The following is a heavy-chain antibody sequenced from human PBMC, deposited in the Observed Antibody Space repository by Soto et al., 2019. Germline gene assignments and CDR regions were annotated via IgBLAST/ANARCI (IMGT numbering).Heavy chain of an antibody. Sequence: PACSLKISSAASGFTVRIYGMNGSRKAQGKGLEWVSYISSSSSTIYYADSVKGRFTISRDNAKNSLYLQMNSLRDEDTAVYYCARKISQGSGRYYYYYMDVWGKGTTVTVSS. CDR1: GFTVRIYG. CDR2: ISSSSSTI. D-gene: IGHD3-10*01. J-gene: IGHJ6*03. CDR3: ARKISQGSGRYYYYYMDV. V-gene: IGHV3-48*02.